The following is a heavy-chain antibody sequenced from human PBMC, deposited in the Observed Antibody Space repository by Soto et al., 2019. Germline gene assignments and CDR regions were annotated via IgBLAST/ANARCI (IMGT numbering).Heavy chain of an antibody. CDR2: IGIGSSTT. J-gene: IGHJ1*01. CDR1: GFTFRNYG. D-gene: IGHD2-21*02. V-gene: IGHV3-48*01. Sequence: GGSLRLSCAASGFTFRNYGMNWVRQAPGKGLEWVSYIGIGSSTTYYADSVKGRFTISRDNAKNTLYLQMNSLRAEDTAVYYCARDPHLRVVVTAMAYFQHWGQGTLVTVSS. CDR3: ARDPHLRVVVTAMAYFQH.